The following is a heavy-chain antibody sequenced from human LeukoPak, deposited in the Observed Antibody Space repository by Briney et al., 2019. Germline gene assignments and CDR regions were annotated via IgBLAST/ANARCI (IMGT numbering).Heavy chain of an antibody. D-gene: IGHD2-8*01. Sequence: GASVEVSCKASGYTFTSYGISWVRQAPGQGLEWMGWISAYNGNTNYAQKLQGRVTMTTDTSTSTAYMELRSLRSDDTAVYYCARDLEEYCTNGVCYYFDYWGQGTLVTVSS. CDR1: GYTFTSYG. CDR2: ISAYNGNT. J-gene: IGHJ4*02. CDR3: ARDLEEYCTNGVCYYFDY. V-gene: IGHV1-18*01.